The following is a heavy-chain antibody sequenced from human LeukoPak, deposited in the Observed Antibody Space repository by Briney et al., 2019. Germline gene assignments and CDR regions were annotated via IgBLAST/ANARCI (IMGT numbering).Heavy chain of an antibody. D-gene: IGHD3-22*01. V-gene: IGHV3-23*01. Sequence: GGSLRLSCAASGFTFSTYAMSWVRQAPGKGLEWVSAISDSGGSTYYADSVKGRFIISRHNSKSTLYLQMNSLRAQDTALYYCVKEDYYDSSGYYPLGFWGQGTLVTVSS. CDR1: GFTFSTYA. CDR3: VKEDYYDSSGYYPLGF. CDR2: ISDSGGST. J-gene: IGHJ4*02.